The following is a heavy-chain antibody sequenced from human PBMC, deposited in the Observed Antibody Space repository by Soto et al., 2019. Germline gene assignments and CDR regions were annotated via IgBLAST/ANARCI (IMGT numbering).Heavy chain of an antibody. V-gene: IGHV3-49*03. CDR3: TRDRSSVVVATAGVDP. Sequence: GGSLRLSCTASGFTFGDYAMSWFRQAPGKGLEWVGFIRSKAYGGTTEYAASVKGRFTISRDDSKSIAYLQMNSLKTEDTAVYYCTRDRSSVVVATAGVDPWGQGTLVTVSS. CDR2: IRSKAYGGTT. J-gene: IGHJ5*02. CDR1: GFTFGDYA. D-gene: IGHD2-15*01.